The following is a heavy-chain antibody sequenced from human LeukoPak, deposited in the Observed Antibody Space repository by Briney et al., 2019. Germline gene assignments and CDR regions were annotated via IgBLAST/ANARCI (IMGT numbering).Heavy chain of an antibody. D-gene: IGHD6-13*01. CDR2: VSYDGSNK. J-gene: IGHJ4*02. CDR1: GFTFSSYA. CDR3: ARKSILTAGRKPYDY. V-gene: IGHV3-30-3*01. Sequence: PGRSLRLSCAASGFTFSSYAMHWVRQAPGKGLEWVAVVSYDGSNKYYADSVKGRFTISRDNSKNTLYLQMNSLRAEDTAVYYCARKSILTAGRKPYDYWDQGAQVTVSP.